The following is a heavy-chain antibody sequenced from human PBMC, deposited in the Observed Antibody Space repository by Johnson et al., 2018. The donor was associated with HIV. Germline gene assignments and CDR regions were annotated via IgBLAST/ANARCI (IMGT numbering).Heavy chain of an antibody. J-gene: IGHJ3*02. V-gene: IGHV3-66*01. CDR1: GISVSGYY. CDR2: IYSGGST. D-gene: IGHD3-10*01. Sequence: VQLVESGGGLVQPGGSLRLSCAASGISVSGYYMSWVRQAPGKGLEWVSVIYSGGSTYYAASVKGRFTIPRDTSKNTLYLQMPNLRVEDTAVYYCATARNRLWSNSAGTGFWAFDIWGQGTVVTVSS. CDR3: ATARNRLWSNSAGTGFWAFDI.